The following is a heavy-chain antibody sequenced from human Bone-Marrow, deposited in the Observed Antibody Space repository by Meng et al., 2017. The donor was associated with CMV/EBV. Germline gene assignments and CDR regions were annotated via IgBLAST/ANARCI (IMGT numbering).Heavy chain of an antibody. CDR2: IIPMFGTA. J-gene: IGHJ2*01. V-gene: IGHV1-69*12. CDR3: ARDASAVDWYFDL. CDR1: GDTFSRYG. D-gene: IGHD2-15*01. Sequence: QVQLVQSGAEVKKPGSWVEVSCKASGDTFSRYGVSWVRQAPGQGLEWMGGIIPMFGTANYAQSFQGRLTITADESRTTAYMELCSLRFDDTAVYYCARDASAVDWYFDLWGRGTLVTVSS.